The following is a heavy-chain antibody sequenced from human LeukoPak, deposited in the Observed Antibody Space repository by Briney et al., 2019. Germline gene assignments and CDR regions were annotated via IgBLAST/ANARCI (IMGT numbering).Heavy chain of an antibody. V-gene: IGHV4-59*01. CDR1: GGSTSSDH. J-gene: IGHJ2*01. CDR2: VYDGGTT. Sequence: SETLSLTCTVSGGSTSSDHWSWIRQPPGKGLEWIGYVYDGGTTNYNPSLKRRVTISVDTSKNQFSLKLSSVTAADTAVYYCARSTGGDYWYFDLWGRGTLVTVSS. D-gene: IGHD2-8*02. CDR3: ARSTGGDYWYFDL.